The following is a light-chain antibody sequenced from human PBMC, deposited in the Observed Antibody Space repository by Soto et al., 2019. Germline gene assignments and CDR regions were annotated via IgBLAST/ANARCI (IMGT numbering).Light chain of an antibody. Sequence: EIVLTQSPATLSVSPGERATLSCRASQSVSRDLAWYQQKPGQAPRLLIYGASTRAPSIPDRFSGSGSGTDFTLTINRLEPEDFAVYYCQQYGSSPPAFGQGTKVDI. CDR2: GAS. CDR1: QSVSRD. J-gene: IGKJ1*01. CDR3: QQYGSSPPA. V-gene: IGKV3-20*01.